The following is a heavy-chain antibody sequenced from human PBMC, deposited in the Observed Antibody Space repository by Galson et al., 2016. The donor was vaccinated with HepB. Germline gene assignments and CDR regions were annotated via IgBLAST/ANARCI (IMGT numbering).Heavy chain of an antibody. CDR2: ISYDGDKI. CDR3: AKDPAGYDFWSGPPGY. V-gene: IGHV3-30*18. J-gene: IGHJ4*02. Sequence: SLRLSCAASGFPFRRYGMHWVRQAPGKGLEWVALISYDGDKIYYAESVKGRCTISRDNSRNTLYLQMSSLRTEDTAVYYCAKDPAGYDFWSGPPGYWGQGTLVTVSS. D-gene: IGHD3/OR15-3a*01. CDR1: GFPFRRYG.